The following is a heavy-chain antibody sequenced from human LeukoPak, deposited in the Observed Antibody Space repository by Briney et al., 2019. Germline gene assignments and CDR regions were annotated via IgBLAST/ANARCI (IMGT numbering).Heavy chain of an antibody. J-gene: IGHJ1*01. D-gene: IGHD2-15*01. V-gene: IGHV4-30-4*01. CDR1: GGSISSGDYY. Sequence: SETLSLTCTVSGGSISSGDYYWSWIRQPPGKGLEWIGYIYYSGSTYYNPSLKSRVTISVDTSKNQFSLKLSSVTAADTAVYYCASVRLYCSGGSCPPATHAEYFQHWGQGTLVTVSS. CDR2: IYYSGST. CDR3: ASVRLYCSGGSCPPATHAEYFQH.